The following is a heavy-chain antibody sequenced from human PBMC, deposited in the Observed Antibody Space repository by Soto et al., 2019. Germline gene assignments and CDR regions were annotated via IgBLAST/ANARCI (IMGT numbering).Heavy chain of an antibody. D-gene: IGHD2-21*02. CDR1: GFTFSSYE. CDR2: ISSSGPTI. Sequence: AGGSLRLSCAASGFTFSSYEMNWVRQAPGKGLEWVSYISSSGPTISYADSVKGRFTISRDNAKNSLYLQMNSLRAEDTAVYYCARDRTGAYCGGDCPIYYYYGMDVWGQGTTVTVSS. CDR3: ARDRTGAYCGGDCPIYYYYGMDV. J-gene: IGHJ6*02. V-gene: IGHV3-48*03.